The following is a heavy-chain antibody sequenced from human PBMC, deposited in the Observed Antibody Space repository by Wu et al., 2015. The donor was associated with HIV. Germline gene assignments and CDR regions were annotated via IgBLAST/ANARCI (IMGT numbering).Heavy chain of an antibody. CDR2: IIPIFGKA. V-gene: IGHV1-69*12. D-gene: IGHD6-19*01. CDR3: AREYSSGWYGY. Sequence: QVHLVQSGAEVKKPRSSVKVSCKASGDTFSTSTFTWVRQTPGQGLQWMGGIIPIFGKAHYARRLQGKVTITADESTNTVYMELRSLKSEDTAVYYCAREYSSGWYGYWGQGTLVTVSS. J-gene: IGHJ4*02. CDR1: GDTFSTST.